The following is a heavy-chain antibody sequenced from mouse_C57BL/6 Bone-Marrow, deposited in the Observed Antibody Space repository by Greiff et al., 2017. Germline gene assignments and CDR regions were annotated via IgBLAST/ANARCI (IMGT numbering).Heavy chain of an antibody. CDR2: IYPGDGDT. V-gene: IGHV1-82*01. CDR3: ASSHYYGSSYGAY. D-gene: IGHD1-1*01. Sequence: VQLQQSGPELVKPGASVKISCKASGYAFSSSWMNWVKQRPGKGLEWIGRIYPGDGDTNYNGKFKGKATLTADKSSSTAYMQLSSLTSEDSAVYFCASSHYYGSSYGAYWGQGTLVTVSA. J-gene: IGHJ3*01. CDR1: GYAFSSSW.